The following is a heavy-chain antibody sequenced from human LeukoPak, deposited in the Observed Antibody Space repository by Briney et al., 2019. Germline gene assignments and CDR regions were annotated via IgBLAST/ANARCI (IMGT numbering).Heavy chain of an antibody. CDR2: IYPGDSDT. D-gene: IGHD1-14*01. CDR1: GYSFTYYL. Sequence: GESLNISCKAPGYSFTYYLIGGGRHTPGNGLEWMGIIYPGDSDTRYSPSFQGQVTISADKSISTAYLQWSSLNASDTAMYYCARERPGPFDCWGQGTLVTVSS. CDR3: ARERPGPFDC. J-gene: IGHJ4*02. V-gene: IGHV5-51*01.